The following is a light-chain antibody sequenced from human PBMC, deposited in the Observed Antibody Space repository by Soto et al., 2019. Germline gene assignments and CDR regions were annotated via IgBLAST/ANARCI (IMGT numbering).Light chain of an antibody. J-gene: IGKJ4*02. Sequence: EIVLTQSTGTLSLYPGDRATLSCRASQSVSSSYLAWYQQKPGQAPRLLIYGASSRATGIPDRFSGSVYGTDFTLTISILEPEYIAVYVWQQYCSAPTFGGGTKVEIK. CDR1: QSVSSSY. CDR3: QQYCSAPT. CDR2: GAS. V-gene: IGKV3-20*01.